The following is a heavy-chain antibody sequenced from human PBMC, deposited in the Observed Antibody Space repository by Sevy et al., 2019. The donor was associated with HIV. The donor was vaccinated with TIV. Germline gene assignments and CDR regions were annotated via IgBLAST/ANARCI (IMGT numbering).Heavy chain of an antibody. D-gene: IGHD4-17*01. CDR2: ISGSDGTT. J-gene: IGHJ6*02. Sequence: GGSLRLSCAASGFTFSDYYMSWIRQAPGKGLEWVSYISGSDGTTFYADSVKGRFTISRDNAKNSLYLQMNSLRAEDTAMYYCARDHVKDGDFGDYYYYDMDVWGQGTTVTVSS. CDR1: GFTFSDYY. V-gene: IGHV3-11*01. CDR3: ARDHVKDGDFGDYYYYDMDV.